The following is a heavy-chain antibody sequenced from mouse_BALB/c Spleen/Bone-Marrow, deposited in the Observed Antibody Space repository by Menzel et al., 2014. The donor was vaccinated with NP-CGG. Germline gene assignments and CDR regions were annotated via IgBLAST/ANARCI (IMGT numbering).Heavy chain of an antibody. Sequence: DVKLQESGGGLVQPGGSLKLSCAASGFDFSRYWMSWVRQAPGKGLEWIGEINPDSSTINYTPSLKDKFIISRDNAKNTLYLQISKVRSEDTALYYCARLGYYGYFDYWGQGTTLTVSS. CDR3: ARLGYYGYFDY. J-gene: IGHJ2*01. CDR1: GFDFSRYW. CDR2: INPDSSTI. D-gene: IGHD2-3*01. V-gene: IGHV4-1*02.